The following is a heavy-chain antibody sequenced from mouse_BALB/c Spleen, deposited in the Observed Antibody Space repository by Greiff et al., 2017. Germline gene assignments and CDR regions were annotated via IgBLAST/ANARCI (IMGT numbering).Heavy chain of an antibody. D-gene: IGHD2-14*01. J-gene: IGHJ4*01. V-gene: IGHV6-6*02. CDR3: TRSYYRYDAVYAMDY. CDR2: IRLKSNNYAT. CDR1: GFTFSNYW. Sequence: EVQLQESGGGLVQPGGSMKLSCVASGFTFSNYWMNWVRQSPEKGLEWVAEIRLKSNNYATHYAESVKGRFTISRDDSKSSVYLQMNNLRAEDTGIYYCTRSYYRYDAVYAMDYWGQGTSVTVSS.